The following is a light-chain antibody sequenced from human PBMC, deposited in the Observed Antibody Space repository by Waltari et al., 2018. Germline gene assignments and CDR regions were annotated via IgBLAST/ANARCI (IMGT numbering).Light chain of an antibody. J-gene: IGLJ1*01. CDR1: STNIGTNT. V-gene: IGLV1-44*01. CDR3: AAWDASLNGFV. Sequence: QSVLTPPPSASAPPGQRVSLFCSGRSTNIGTNTVNGYQDPPGTAPKLLIYYNNQRPSGVPDRFFGSKSGTSASLGISGLQPGDEALYYCAAWDASLNGFVFGSGTKVTV. CDR2: YNN.